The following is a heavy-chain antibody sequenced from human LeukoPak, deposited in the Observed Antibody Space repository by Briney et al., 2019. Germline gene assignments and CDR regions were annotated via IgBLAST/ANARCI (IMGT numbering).Heavy chain of an antibody. V-gene: IGHV1-69*04. Sequence: SVNLSCNATVSTFTIYAISWDRHAIGQRPEWMGRIVTIFGIANYAQKFKSRVTTTADKSTSTVYMEMGGVRAEDTAVYYCGRVSEGYYDMDVWGKGTTVTVSS. CDR1: VSTFTIYA. CDR2: IVTIFGIA. J-gene: IGHJ6*03. CDR3: GRVSEGYYDMDV. D-gene: IGHD1-26*01.